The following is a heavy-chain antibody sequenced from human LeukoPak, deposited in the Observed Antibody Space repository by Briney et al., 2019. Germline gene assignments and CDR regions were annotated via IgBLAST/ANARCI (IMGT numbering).Heavy chain of an antibody. Sequence: PSETLSLTCTVSGGSISSSSYYWGWTRQPPWKGLEWIGSIYYSGSTYYNPSLKSRVTISVDTSKNQFFLKLSSVTAADTAVYYCARNYYDSSGYYPADAFDIWGPGTMVTVSS. CDR2: IYYSGST. CDR1: GGSISSSSYY. D-gene: IGHD3-22*01. V-gene: IGHV4-39*07. CDR3: ARNYYDSSGYYPADAFDI. J-gene: IGHJ3*02.